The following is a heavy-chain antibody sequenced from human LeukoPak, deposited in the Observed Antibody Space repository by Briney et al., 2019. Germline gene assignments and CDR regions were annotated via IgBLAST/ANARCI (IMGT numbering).Heavy chain of an antibody. CDR3: ARDDLAYYDFWSGYPADATCFDY. V-gene: IGHV3-7*01. Sequence: PGGSLRLSCAASGFTFSTYWMSWVRQVPGKGLEWVANIKQDGSEKYYVDSVKGRFTISRDNAKNSLYLQMNSLRAEDTAVYYCARDDLAYYDFWSGYPADATCFDYWGQGTLVTVSS. CDR2: IKQDGSEK. J-gene: IGHJ4*02. D-gene: IGHD3-3*01. CDR1: GFTFSTYW.